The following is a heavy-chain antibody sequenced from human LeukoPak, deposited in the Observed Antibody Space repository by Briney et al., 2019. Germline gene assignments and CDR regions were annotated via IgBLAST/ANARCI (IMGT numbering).Heavy chain of an antibody. V-gene: IGHV3-66*02. CDR1: GFTVSSNY. CDR3: ARDLRYCSSTSCYRGAFDI. D-gene: IGHD2-2*01. J-gene: IGHJ3*02. Sequence: VGSLRLSCGASGFTVSSNYMSWVRQAPGKGLEWVSVIYSGGSTYYADSVKGRFTISRDNSKNTLYLQMNSLRAEDTAVYYCARDLRYCSSTSCYRGAFDIWGQGTMVTVSS. CDR2: IYSGGST.